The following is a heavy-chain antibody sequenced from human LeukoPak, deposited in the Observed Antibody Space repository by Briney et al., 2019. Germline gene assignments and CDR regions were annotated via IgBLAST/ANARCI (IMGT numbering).Heavy chain of an antibody. CDR3: AREEDVVGALEC. CDR1: GGSFSGYY. V-gene: IGHV4-34*01. J-gene: IGHJ4*02. Sequence: KTSETLSLTCAVYGGSFSGYYWSWIRQPPRKGLEWIGEINHIGSTNYNPSLKSRVTVSVDTSKNKFSLKLSSLTPPRTPVYYCAREEDVVGALECWGQGTLVTVSS. D-gene: IGHD1-26*01. CDR2: INHIGST.